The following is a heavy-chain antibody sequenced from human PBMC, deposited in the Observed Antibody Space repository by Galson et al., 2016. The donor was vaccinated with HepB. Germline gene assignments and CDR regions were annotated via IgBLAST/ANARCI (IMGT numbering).Heavy chain of an antibody. Sequence: TLSLTCTVSGASISSSDYSWNWIRQPPGRGLEWIGYIYLSVTSYYNPSLKSRVTISVDRSKNHFSLNLTSVTAADTATYYCAWLPSYSTYPHPYYYGMDVWGQGTTVTVSS. J-gene: IGHJ6*02. V-gene: IGHV4-30-2*01. CDR1: GASISSSDYS. CDR3: AWLPSYSTYPHPYYYGMDV. CDR2: IYLSVTS. D-gene: IGHD4-11*01.